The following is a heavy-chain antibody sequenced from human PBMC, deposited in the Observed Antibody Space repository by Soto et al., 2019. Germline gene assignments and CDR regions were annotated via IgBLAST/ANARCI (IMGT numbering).Heavy chain of an antibody. CDR1: GFTVRNYD. Sequence: EVQLVESGGGLVQPGGSLRLSCEASGFTVRNYDMHWVRQGTGKGLEWVSGISAAGDPDYADSVEGRFTISRENAQNSFFLQMNSLRVGDTAVYSCARTDRDFYCLDVWGQGTTLIVSS. J-gene: IGHJ6*02. V-gene: IGHV3-13*05. CDR2: ISAAGDP. CDR3: ARTDRDFYCLDV.